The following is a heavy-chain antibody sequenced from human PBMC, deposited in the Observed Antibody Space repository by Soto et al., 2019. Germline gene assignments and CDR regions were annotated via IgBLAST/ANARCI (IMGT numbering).Heavy chain of an antibody. CDR2: IYYSGRT. CDR1: GGSVSSGSYY. D-gene: IGHD5-18*01. CDR3: ARDGYIYGYKRLDY. V-gene: IGHV4-61*01. Sequence: QVQLQESGPGLVKPSETLSLTCTVSGGSVSSGSYYGSWIRQPPGKGLEWIGYIYYSGRTNYNPSLKSRVNISVDTSKNQFGLKLSYVTAAGTAVDYWARDGYIYGYKRLDYWGQGTLVTVSS. J-gene: IGHJ4*02.